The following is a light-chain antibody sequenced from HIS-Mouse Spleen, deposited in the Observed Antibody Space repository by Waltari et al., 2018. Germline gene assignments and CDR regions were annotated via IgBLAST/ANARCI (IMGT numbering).Light chain of an antibody. CDR3: QKYYSTPYT. Sequence: DIVMTQSPDSLAVSLGERATINCKSSQSVLYSSNNKNYLAWYQQKPGPPPKLLIYWASTRESGVPDRFSGSGSGTDFTLTISSLQAEDVAVYYCQKYYSTPYTFGQGTKLEIK. V-gene: IGKV4-1*01. J-gene: IGKJ2*01. CDR2: WAS. CDR1: QSVLYSSNNKNY.